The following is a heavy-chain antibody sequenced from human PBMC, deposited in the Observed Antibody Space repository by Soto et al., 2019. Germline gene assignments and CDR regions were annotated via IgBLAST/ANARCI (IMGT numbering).Heavy chain of an antibody. Sequence: SVKVSCKASGGTFSSYAISWVRQAPGQGLEWMGGIIPVFGTANYAQKFQGRVTITADESTSTAYMELSSLRSEDTAVYYCARASGRGYSGYDPLNWFDPWGQGTLVTVSS. CDR2: IIPVFGTA. J-gene: IGHJ5*02. D-gene: IGHD5-12*01. V-gene: IGHV1-69*13. CDR3: ARASGRGYSGYDPLNWFDP. CDR1: GGTFSSYA.